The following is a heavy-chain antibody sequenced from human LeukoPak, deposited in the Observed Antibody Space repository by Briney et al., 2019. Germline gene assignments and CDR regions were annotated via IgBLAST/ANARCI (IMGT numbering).Heavy chain of an antibody. Sequence: SETLSLTCAVYGGSFSGYYWSWIRQPPGKGLEWIGEINHSGSTNYNPSLKSRVTISVDTSKNQFSLKLSSVTAADTAVYYCARGRQNHMYYYGSGSPNVLFDYWGQGTLVTVSS. D-gene: IGHD3-10*01. V-gene: IGHV4-34*01. J-gene: IGHJ4*02. CDR1: GGSFSGYY. CDR2: INHSGST. CDR3: ARGRQNHMYYYGSGSPNVLFDY.